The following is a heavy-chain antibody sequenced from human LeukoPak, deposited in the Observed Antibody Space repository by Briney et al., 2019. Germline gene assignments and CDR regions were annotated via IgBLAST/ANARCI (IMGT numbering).Heavy chain of an antibody. D-gene: IGHD4-17*01. CDR1: GGSISSSSYY. V-gene: IGHV4-39*07. J-gene: IGHJ4*02. CDR3: AGDYGDYYFDY. Sequence: SETLSLTCTVSGGSISSSSYYWGWIRQCPGKGLEWIGSIYYSGNTYYNPSLKSRVTISVDTSKNQFSLRLSSVTAADTAVYFCAGDYGDYYFDYWGQGTLVTVSS. CDR2: IYYSGNT.